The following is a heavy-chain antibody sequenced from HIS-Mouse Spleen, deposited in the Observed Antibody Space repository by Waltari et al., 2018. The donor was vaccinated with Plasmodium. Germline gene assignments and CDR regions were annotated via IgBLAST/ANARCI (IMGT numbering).Heavy chain of an antibody. V-gene: IGHV4-39*01. J-gene: IGHJ4*02. CDR3: ARRGGSYYYFDY. Sequence: QLQLQESGPGLVKPSESLSLTCTVSGGSISSSSYYWGWIRQPPGKGLEWIGGSYYIGSTYSNPSLKSRVTISVDTSKNRFSLKLSSVTAADTAVYYCARRGGSYYYFDYWGQGTLVTVSS. D-gene: IGHD1-26*01. CDR2: SYYIGST. CDR1: GGSISSSSYY.